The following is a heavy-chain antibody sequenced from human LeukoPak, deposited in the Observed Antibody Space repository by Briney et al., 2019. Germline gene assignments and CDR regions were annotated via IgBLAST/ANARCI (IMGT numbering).Heavy chain of an antibody. CDR3: AKAGRIVVVVAATPFDP. Sequence: GGSLRLSCAASGFTFSSYAMGWVRQAPGKGLEWVSAISGSGGSTYYADSVKGRFTISRDNSKNTLYLQMNSLRAEDTAVYYCAKAGRIVVVVAATPFDPWGQGTLVTVSS. CDR1: GFTFSSYA. D-gene: IGHD2-15*01. CDR2: ISGSGGST. J-gene: IGHJ5*02. V-gene: IGHV3-23*01.